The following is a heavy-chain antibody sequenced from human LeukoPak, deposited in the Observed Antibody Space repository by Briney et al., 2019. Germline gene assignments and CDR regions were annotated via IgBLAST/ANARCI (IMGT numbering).Heavy chain of an antibody. CDR3: ARDPSSPDYGDYADAFDI. D-gene: IGHD4-17*01. V-gene: IGHV1-2*06. Sequence: GASVKVSCKXSGYTFTGYYMHWVRQAPGQGLEWMGRINPNSGGTNYSQKFQGRVTMTRDTSISTAYMELSRLRSDDTAVYYCARDPSSPDYGDYADAFDIWGQGPMVTVSS. CDR2: INPNSGGT. J-gene: IGHJ3*02. CDR1: GYTFTGYY.